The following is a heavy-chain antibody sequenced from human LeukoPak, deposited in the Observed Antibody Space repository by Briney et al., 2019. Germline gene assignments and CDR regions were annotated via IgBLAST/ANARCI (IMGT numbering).Heavy chain of an antibody. D-gene: IGHD1-26*01. J-gene: IGHJ4*02. CDR1: GYSFTSYW. Sequence: GESLKISCKSSGYSFTSYWIGWVRQMPGKGLEWMGIIYPGDSDIRYSSSFRGQVTISTDKSTSTAYLQWSSLKASDTAMYYCARHRGGYSYDYWGQGTLVTVSS. CDR3: ARHRGGYSYDY. V-gene: IGHV5-51*01. CDR2: IYPGDSDI.